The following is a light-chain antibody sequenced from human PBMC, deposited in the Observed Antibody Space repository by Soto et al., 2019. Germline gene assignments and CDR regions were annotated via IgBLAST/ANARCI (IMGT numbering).Light chain of an antibody. CDR3: QHRE. J-gene: IGKJ1*01. V-gene: IGKV3-20*01. CDR1: QSVSSSY. Sequence: EIVLTQSPGTLSLSPGERATLSCRASQSVSSSYLAWYQQKPGQAPRLLIYGASSRATGIPDRFSGSGSGTDFTLTISRLETEDFAVYYWQHREFGQGTKVEIK. CDR2: GAS.